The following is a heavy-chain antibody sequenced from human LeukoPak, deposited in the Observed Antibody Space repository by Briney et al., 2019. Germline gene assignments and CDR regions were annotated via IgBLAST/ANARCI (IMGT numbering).Heavy chain of an antibody. CDR2: INPNGGGT. CDR3: ARGMVDYYYYGMDV. V-gene: IGHV1-2*04. Sequence: ASVKVSCKASGYSFTGYYMHWVRQAPGQGLEWMGWINPNGGGTNYAQKFQGWVTMTRDTSISTAYMELSRLRSDDTAVYYCARGMVDYYYYGMDVWGQGTTVTVSS. CDR1: GYSFTGYY. J-gene: IGHJ6*02. D-gene: IGHD3-10*01.